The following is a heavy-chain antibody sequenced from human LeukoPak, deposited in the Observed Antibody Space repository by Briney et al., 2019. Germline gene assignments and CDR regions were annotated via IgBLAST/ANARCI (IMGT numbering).Heavy chain of an antibody. D-gene: IGHD6-13*01. CDR3: AREYSSTWTSPDY. CDR2: IWFDGSNK. V-gene: IGHV3-33*01. Sequence: GGSLRLSCAASGFTFSSYGMHWVRQAPGKGLEWVAVIWFDGSNKYYADSVKGRFTISRDNSKNTLYLQMNSLRAENTAVYYCAREYSSTWTSPDYWGQGTLVTVSS. CDR1: GFTFSSYG. J-gene: IGHJ4*02.